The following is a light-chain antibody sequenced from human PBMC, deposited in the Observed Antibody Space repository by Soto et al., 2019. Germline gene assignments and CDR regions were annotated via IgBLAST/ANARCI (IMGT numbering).Light chain of an antibody. Sequence: DIQMTQSPSTLSASVGDRVTITFRASQSISRRLAWYQQKPGKAPKVLIYDASSMESGVPSRFSGSGSGTEFTLTISSLQPDDFATYYCQQYNTYSPRTFGQGTKVDIK. V-gene: IGKV1-5*01. J-gene: IGKJ1*01. CDR3: QQYNTYSPRT. CDR1: QSISRR. CDR2: DAS.